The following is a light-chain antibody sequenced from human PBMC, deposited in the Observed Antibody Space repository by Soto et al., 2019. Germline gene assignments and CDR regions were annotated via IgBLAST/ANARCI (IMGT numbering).Light chain of an antibody. J-gene: IGLJ1*01. CDR1: SSNIGSNT. CDR2: SNN. CDR3: AAWDDSMTLYV. V-gene: IGLV1-44*01. Sequence: QSALTQPPSASGTPGQRVTISCSGSSSNIGSNTVNWYQQLPGTAPKLLIYSNNQRPSGVPDRFSGSKSGTSASLAISGLQYEDEADYYCAAWDDSMTLYVFGTGTKVTVL.